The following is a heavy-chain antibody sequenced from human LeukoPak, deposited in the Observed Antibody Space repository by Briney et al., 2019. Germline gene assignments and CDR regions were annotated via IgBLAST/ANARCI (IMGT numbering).Heavy chain of an antibody. Sequence: ASVKVSCKASGYTFTSYGISWVRQAPGQGREWMGWISAYNGNTNYAQKLQGTVTMTTDTSTSTAYMELRSLRSDDTAVYYCARVCITMVRGVIIRIFDYWGQGTLVTVSS. D-gene: IGHD3-10*01. J-gene: IGHJ4*02. CDR2: ISAYNGNT. V-gene: IGHV1-18*01. CDR3: ARVCITMVRGVIIRIFDY. CDR1: GYTFTSYG.